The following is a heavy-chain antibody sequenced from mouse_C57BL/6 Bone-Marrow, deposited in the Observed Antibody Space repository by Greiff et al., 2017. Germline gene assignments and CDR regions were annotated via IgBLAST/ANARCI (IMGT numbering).Heavy chain of an antibody. CDR3: AFRGSEAMDY. Sequence: QVQLQQSGAELVKPGASVKLSCKASGYTFTSYWMHWVKQRPGQGLEWIGGIHPSDSDTNYNQKFKGKDTLTADKSSSTAYMQLSSLTSEDSAVCCGAFRGSEAMDYWGQGTSVTVSS. V-gene: IGHV1-74*01. CDR2: IHPSDSDT. CDR1: GYTFTSYW. D-gene: IGHD3-2*02. J-gene: IGHJ4*01.